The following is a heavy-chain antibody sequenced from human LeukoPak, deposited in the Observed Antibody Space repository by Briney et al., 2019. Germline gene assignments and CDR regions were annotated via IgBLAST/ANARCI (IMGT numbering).Heavy chain of an antibody. D-gene: IGHD3-22*01. V-gene: IGHV4-31*03. CDR3: ASHSGGGYFSN. J-gene: IGHJ4*02. CDR2: IYYSGST. CDR1: GGSINTGGYY. Sequence: SQTLSLTCKVSGGSINTGGYYWSWIRQHPGKGLQWIGYIYYSGSTFYNPSLKGRASISVDTSKQFSLRMTSVTAADTAVYYCASHSGGGYFSNWGRGTLATVSS.